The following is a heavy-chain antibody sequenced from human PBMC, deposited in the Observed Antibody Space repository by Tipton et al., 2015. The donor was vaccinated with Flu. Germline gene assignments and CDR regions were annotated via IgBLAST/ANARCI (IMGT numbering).Heavy chain of an antibody. CDR2: IYYSGST. CDR3: ARPRITMIVADAFDI. J-gene: IGHJ3*02. V-gene: IGHV4-31*03. CDR1: GGSISSGGYY. D-gene: IGHD3-22*01. Sequence: LRLSCTVSGGSISSGGYYWSWIRQHPGKGLEWIGYIYYSGSTYYNPSLKSRVTISVDTSKNQFSLKLSSVTAADTAVYYCARPRITMIVADAFDIWGQGTMVTVSS.